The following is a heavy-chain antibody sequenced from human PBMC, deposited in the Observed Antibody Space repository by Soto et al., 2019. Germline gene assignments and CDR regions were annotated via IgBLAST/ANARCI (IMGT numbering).Heavy chain of an antibody. J-gene: IGHJ6*02. CDR1: GFTFSSYW. D-gene: IGHD3-22*01. V-gene: IGHV3-7*04. CDR2: IKQDGSEK. Sequence: GGSLRLSCAASGFTFSSYWMSWVRQAPGKGLEWVANIKQDGSEKYYVDSVKGRFTISRDNAKNSLYLQMNSLRAEDTAVYYCARFYYDSSGYLPSPYYYYYGMDVWGQGSTVTVSS. CDR3: ARFYYDSSGYLPSPYYYYYGMDV.